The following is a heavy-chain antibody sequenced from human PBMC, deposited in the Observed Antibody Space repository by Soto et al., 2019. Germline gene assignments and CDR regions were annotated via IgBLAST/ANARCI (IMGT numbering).Heavy chain of an antibody. Sequence: PGESLKVSCKGSGYSFTSYWISWVRQMPGKGLEWMGRIDPSDSYTNYSPSFQGHVTISADKSISTAYLQWSSLKASDTAMYYCARRDRYDFWSGYYGLYYYGMDVWGQGTTVTVSS. CDR2: IDPSDSYT. V-gene: IGHV5-10-1*01. CDR3: ARRDRYDFWSGYYGLYYYGMDV. J-gene: IGHJ6*02. CDR1: GYSFTSYW. D-gene: IGHD3-3*01.